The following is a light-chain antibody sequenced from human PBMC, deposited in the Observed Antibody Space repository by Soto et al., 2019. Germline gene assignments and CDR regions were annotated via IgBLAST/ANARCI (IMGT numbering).Light chain of an antibody. CDR2: AAS. Sequence: DIQMTQSPSSLSASVGDRVTITCRASQSISSYLNWYQQKPGKAPNLLIYAASSLQSGVPSKFSGSGSGTEFTLTISSLQPEDVATYYGQQSYSSPFTFGPGTKVDIK. CDR1: QSISSY. CDR3: QQSYSSPFT. V-gene: IGKV1-39*01. J-gene: IGKJ3*01.